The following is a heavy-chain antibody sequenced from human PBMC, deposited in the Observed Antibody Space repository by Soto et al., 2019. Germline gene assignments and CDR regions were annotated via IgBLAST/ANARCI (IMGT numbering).Heavy chain of an antibody. CDR2: INHSGST. J-gene: IGHJ6*02. V-gene: IGHV4-34*01. CDR1: GGSFSGYY. D-gene: IGHD3-16*01. CDR3: ARGIGYYDYVWGSYELGYYGMDV. Sequence: SETLSLTCAVYGGSFSGYYWSWIRQPPGKGLEWIGEINHSGSTNYNPSLKSRVTISVDTSKNQFSLKLSSVTAADTAVYYCARGIGYYDYVWGSYELGYYGMDVWGQGTTVTVSS.